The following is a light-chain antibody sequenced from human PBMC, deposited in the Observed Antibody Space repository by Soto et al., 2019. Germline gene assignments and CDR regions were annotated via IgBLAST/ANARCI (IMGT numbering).Light chain of an antibody. CDR2: DAS. Sequence: DIQMTQSPSTLSASVGDRTNITYRASQSISSWLDWYQQKPGKAPKSMIYDASSVESRVPLRFSGRGSGTEFTLTVSSLQPHDFATYHCQQYNGAPYTFGQGTKLEI. CDR1: QSISSW. CDR3: QQYNGAPYT. V-gene: IGKV1-5*01. J-gene: IGKJ2*01.